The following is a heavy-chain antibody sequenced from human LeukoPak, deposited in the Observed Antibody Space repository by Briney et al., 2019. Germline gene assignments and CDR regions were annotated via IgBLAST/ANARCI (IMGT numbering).Heavy chain of an antibody. V-gene: IGHV3-48*01. CDR1: GFTFSSYS. Sequence: PGGSLRLSCAASGFTFSSYSMNWVRQAPGKGLEWVSYISSSSSTIYYADSVKGRFTISRDNAKNSLYLQMNSLRAEDTAVYYCAKDGGSYDSSGYYSPYGMDVWGQGTTVTVSS. CDR2: ISSSSSTI. D-gene: IGHD3-22*01. CDR3: AKDGGSYDSSGYYSPYGMDV. J-gene: IGHJ6*02.